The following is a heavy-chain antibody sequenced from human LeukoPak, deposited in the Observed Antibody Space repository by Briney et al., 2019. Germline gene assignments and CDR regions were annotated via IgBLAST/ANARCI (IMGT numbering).Heavy chain of an antibody. CDR1: GYTFTSYD. Sequence: ASVKVSCKASGYTFTSYDINWVRQAPGQGLEWMGWMNPNSGNTGYAQKFQGRVTMTRNTSISTAYMELSSLRSEDTAVYYCARVNSDYGSGSINWFDPWGQGTLVTVSS. V-gene: IGHV1-8*01. CDR3: ARVNSDYGSGSINWFDP. J-gene: IGHJ5*02. CDR2: MNPNSGNT. D-gene: IGHD3-10*01.